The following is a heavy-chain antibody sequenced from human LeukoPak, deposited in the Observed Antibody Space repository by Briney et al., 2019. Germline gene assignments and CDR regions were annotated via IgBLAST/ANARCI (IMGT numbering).Heavy chain of an antibody. CDR1: GYTFTSYD. CDR2: MNPSSGNT. CDR3: ARAGGVSKRYCSSTSCYTKWFDP. V-gene: IGHV1-8*03. J-gene: IGHJ5*02. Sequence: ASVKVSCKASGYTFTSYDINWVRQATGQGLEWMGWMNPSSGNTGYAQKFQGRVTITRNTSISTAYMELSSLRSEDTAVYYCARAGGVSKRYCSSTSCYTKWFDPWGQGTLVTVSS. D-gene: IGHD2-2*02.